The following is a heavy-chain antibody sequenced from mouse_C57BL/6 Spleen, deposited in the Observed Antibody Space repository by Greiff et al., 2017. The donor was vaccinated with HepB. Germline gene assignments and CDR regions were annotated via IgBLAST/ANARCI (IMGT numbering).Heavy chain of an antibody. V-gene: IGHV1-76*01. J-gene: IGHJ3*01. Sequence: VKLVESGAELVRPGASVKLSCKASGYTFTDYYINWVKQRPGQGLEWIARIYPGSGNTYYNEKFKGKATLTAEKSSSTAYMQLSSLTSEDSAVYFCARGDGYDGAWFAYWGQGTLVTVSA. CDR1: GYTFTDYY. D-gene: IGHD2-2*01. CDR2: IYPGSGNT. CDR3: ARGDGYDGAWFAY.